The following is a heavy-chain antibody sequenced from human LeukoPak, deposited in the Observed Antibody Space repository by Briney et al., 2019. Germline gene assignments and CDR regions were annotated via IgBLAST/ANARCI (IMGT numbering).Heavy chain of an antibody. D-gene: IGHD3-10*01. CDR2: INYSGST. J-gene: IGHJ4*02. V-gene: IGHV4-39*01. CDR3: ARYVVYGSGKYYFDY. CDR1: GGSVSSTTYY. Sequence: SETLSLTRTVSGGSVSSTTYYWSWIRQPPGKGLEWIASINYSGSTYYNPSLKSRVTISVDTSENQFSLKLSSVTAADTAVYYCARYVVYGSGKYYFDYWGQGALVTVSS.